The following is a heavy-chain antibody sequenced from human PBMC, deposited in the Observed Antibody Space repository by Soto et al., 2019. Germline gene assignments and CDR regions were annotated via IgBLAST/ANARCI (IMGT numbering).Heavy chain of an antibody. V-gene: IGHV5-51*01. Sequence: GESLKISCKVSGDSFKSNWIAWVRQRPGRGLEWMGIVYPIDSDTRYSPSFQGQVTISVDRSVNSAFLQWRSLKASDTATYYCARRSAVTTFYFYGMDVWGQGTTVTVSS. CDR1: GDSFKSNW. J-gene: IGHJ6*02. CDR3: ARRSAVTTFYFYGMDV. D-gene: IGHD4-17*01. CDR2: VYPIDSDT.